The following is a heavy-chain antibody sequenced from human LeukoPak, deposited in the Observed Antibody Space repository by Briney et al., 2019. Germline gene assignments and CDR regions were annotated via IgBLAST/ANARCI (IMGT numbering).Heavy chain of an antibody. J-gene: IGHJ4*02. V-gene: IGHV1-46*01. CDR2: INPSGGST. CDR3: ARGLLWFGEPWVYFDY. CDR1: GYTFTSYY. Sequence: ASVTVSCKASGYTFTSYYMHWVRQAPGQGLEWMGIINPSGGSTSYAQKFQGRVTMTRDTSTSTVYMELSSLRSEDTAVYYCARGLLWFGEPWVYFDYWGQGTLVTVSS. D-gene: IGHD3-10*01.